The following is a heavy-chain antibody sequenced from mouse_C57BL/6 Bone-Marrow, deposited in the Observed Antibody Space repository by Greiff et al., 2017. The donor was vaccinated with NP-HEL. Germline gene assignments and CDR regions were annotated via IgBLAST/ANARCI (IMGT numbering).Heavy chain of an antibody. CDR1: GYTFTSYG. CDR3: ARGDGDYFDY. D-gene: IGHD3-3*01. CDR2: IYPRSGNT. Sequence: VQLVESGAELARPGASVKLSCKASGYTFTSYGISWVKQRTGQGLEWIGEIYPRSGNTYYNEKFKGKATLTADKSSSTAYMELRSLTSEDSAVYFCARGDGDYFDYWGQGTTLTVSS. J-gene: IGHJ2*01. V-gene: IGHV1-81*01.